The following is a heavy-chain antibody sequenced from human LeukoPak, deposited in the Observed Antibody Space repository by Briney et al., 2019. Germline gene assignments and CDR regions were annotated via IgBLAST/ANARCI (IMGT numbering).Heavy chain of an antibody. V-gene: IGHV3-7*01. D-gene: IGHD5-18*01. CDR1: GFTLSSYE. CDR2: IKKDGSEK. Sequence: AGSLRLSCAASGFTLSSYEMNWVRQAPGKGLEWVANIKKDGSEKYYVDSVKGRFTISRDNAKTSLYLQMNSLRAEDTAVYYCARHLSGVTGYTYGRGIDYWGQGTLVTVSS. J-gene: IGHJ4*02. CDR3: ARHLSGVTGYTYGRGIDY.